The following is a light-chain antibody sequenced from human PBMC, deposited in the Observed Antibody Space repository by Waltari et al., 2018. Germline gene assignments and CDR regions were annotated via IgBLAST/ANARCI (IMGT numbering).Light chain of an antibody. J-gene: IGLJ2*01. CDR2: EGS. V-gene: IGLV2-23*01. CDR3: RSYATSSTHVV. Sequence: QSALTQPASVSGSPGQPITISCTGINSDFGNYNLVSWYQQYPGKAPKLMIYEGSKRPSGVSNRFSDSKSGNTASLTISGLQAEDEADYYCRSYATSSTHVVFGGGTKLTVL. CDR1: NSDFGNYNL.